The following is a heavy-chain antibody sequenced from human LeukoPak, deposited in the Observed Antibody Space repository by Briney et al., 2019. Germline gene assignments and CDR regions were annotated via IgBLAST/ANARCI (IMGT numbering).Heavy chain of an antibody. CDR1: GYTFTSYD. Sequence: ASVKVSCKASGYTFTSYDINWVRQATGQGLEWMGWMNPNSGNTGYAQKFQGRVTITRNTSISTAYMELSSLRSEDTAVYYCARDLVRSGYDYDYWGQGTLVTVSS. CDR3: ARDLVRSGYDYDY. V-gene: IGHV1-8*03. CDR2: MNPNSGNT. J-gene: IGHJ4*02. D-gene: IGHD5-12*01.